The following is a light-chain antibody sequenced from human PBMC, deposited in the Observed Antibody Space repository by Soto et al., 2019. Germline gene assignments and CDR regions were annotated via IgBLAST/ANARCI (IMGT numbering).Light chain of an antibody. J-gene: IGKJ5*01. Sequence: EIVLRPSPATLTMSXEAGATPTXXXSQSVSSYLAWYQQKPGQAPRLLIYAASTRATGIPARFSGSGSGTEFTLTISTLQSEDFAVYYCQQYNNWPQITFGQGTRLEIK. V-gene: IGKV3-15*01. CDR3: QQYNNWPQIT. CDR2: AAS. CDR1: QSVSSY.